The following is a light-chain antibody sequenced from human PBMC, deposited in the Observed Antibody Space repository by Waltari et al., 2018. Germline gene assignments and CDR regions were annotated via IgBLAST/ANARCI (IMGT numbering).Light chain of an antibody. CDR1: SGHSSNI. V-gene: IGLV4-69*01. J-gene: IGLJ3*02. CDR2: VNSDGSP. CDR3: QTGGHGTWV. Sequence: QLVLTQSPSASASLGASVKLTCTLSSGHSSNIIAWHQQQPEKGPRYLMKVNSDGSPSKGDEIPERFSGSSSGAERYLTISSLQSEDEADYYCQTGGHGTWVFGGGTKLTVL.